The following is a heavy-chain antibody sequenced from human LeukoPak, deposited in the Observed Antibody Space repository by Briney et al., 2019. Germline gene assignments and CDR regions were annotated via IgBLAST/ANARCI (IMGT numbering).Heavy chain of an antibody. Sequence: ASVKVSCKASGYTFTSYGISWVRQAPGQGLEWMGWISAHNGNTNYAQKLQGRVTMTTDTSTSTAYMELRSLRSDDTAVYYCARDIVVVVAASEFWYYYYSGMDVWGQGTTVTVSS. J-gene: IGHJ6*02. CDR2: ISAHNGNT. CDR1: GYTFTSYG. CDR3: ARDIVVVVAASEFWYYYYSGMDV. D-gene: IGHD2-15*01. V-gene: IGHV1-18*01.